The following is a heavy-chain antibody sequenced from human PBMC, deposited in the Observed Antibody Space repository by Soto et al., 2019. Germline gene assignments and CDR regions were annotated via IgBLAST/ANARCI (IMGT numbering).Heavy chain of an antibody. Sequence: EVQLVESGGGLVQPGGSLRLSCAASGFTFSSYWMSWVRQAPGKGLEWVANIKQDGSEKYYVDSVKGRFTISRDNAKNPLYLQMNSLRAEDTAVYYCARGGYSYGRYGMDVWGQGTTVTVSS. J-gene: IGHJ6*02. CDR2: IKQDGSEK. CDR3: ARGGYSYGRYGMDV. CDR1: GFTFSSYW. V-gene: IGHV3-7*04. D-gene: IGHD5-18*01.